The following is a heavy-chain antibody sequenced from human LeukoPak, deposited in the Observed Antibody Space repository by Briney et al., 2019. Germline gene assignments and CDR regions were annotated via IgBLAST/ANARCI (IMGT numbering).Heavy chain of an antibody. D-gene: IGHD6-19*01. V-gene: IGHV3-48*04. CDR1: GFTFSAYA. CDR3: ARVRYDSGWYDY. CDR2: ITTGGSSI. J-gene: IGHJ4*02. Sequence: GGSLRLSCAASGFTFSAYAMTWVRQAAGKGLECVSHITTGGSSIFYADSVKGRFTISRDNAKNSLYLQMNSLRAEDSAVYYCARVRYDSGWYDYWGQGALVTVSS.